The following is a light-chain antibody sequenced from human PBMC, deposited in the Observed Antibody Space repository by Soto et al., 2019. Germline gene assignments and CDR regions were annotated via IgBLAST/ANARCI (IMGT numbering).Light chain of an antibody. J-gene: IGKJ4*01. Sequence: DIQMTQSPSSLYASVGDRVTITCRASQSISTYLNWYQQKPGKAPKLLIYGASSLQSGVPSRFSGSGSGTDSTLTISSLQPEDFATYYCQQSYSTPLTFGGGTKVEIK. V-gene: IGKV1-39*01. CDR1: QSISTY. CDR3: QQSYSTPLT. CDR2: GAS.